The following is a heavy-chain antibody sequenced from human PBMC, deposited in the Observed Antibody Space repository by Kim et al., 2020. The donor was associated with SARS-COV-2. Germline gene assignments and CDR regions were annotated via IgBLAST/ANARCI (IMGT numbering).Heavy chain of an antibody. D-gene: IGHD2-2*01. V-gene: IGHV4-34*01. CDR3: ARAPIVVVPAAMIGRGASYYYYYYMDV. Sequence: SETLSLTCAVYGGSFSGYYWSWIRQPPGKGLEWIGEINHSGSTNYNPSLKSRVTISVDTSKNQFSLKLSSVTAADTAVYYCARAPIVVVPAAMIGRGASYYYYYYMDVWGKGTTVTVSS. J-gene: IGHJ6*03. CDR2: INHSGST. CDR1: GGSFSGYY.